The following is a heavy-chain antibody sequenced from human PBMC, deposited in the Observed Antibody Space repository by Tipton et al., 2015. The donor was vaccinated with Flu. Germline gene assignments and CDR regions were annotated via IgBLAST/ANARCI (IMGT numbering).Heavy chain of an antibody. V-gene: IGHV4-4*07. CDR3: ARDPGSRMFDP. J-gene: IGHJ5*02. D-gene: IGHD6-13*01. Sequence: TLSLTCAVSGGSISSYYWSWIRQPAGKGLEWIGRIYSSGSTNYNPSLKSRVTMSIDTSKNQFSLKVSSVTAADTAVYYCARDPGSRMFDPWGQGTLVTVAS. CDR1: GGSISSYY. CDR2: IYSSGST.